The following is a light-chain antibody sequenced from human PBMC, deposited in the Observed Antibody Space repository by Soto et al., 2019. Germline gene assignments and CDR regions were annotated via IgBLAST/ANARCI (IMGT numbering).Light chain of an antibody. CDR2: RND. J-gene: IGLJ2*01. Sequence: QSVLTQTPSASGTPGQRITISCSGSNSNMGRNYVYWYQQVPGTAPKLLMYRNDVRPSGVPDRFTGSKSGTSASLAISGLRCGDEAGLYWGVRDNSLNGVAFGGGTKVTVL. V-gene: IGLV1-47*01. CDR3: GVRDNSLNGVA. CDR1: NSNMGRNY.